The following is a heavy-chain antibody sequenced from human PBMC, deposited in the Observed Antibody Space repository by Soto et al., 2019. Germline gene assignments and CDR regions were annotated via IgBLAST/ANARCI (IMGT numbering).Heavy chain of an antibody. CDR3: AKADDFWSGYHIYYYYGMDV. CDR1: GFTFSSYA. D-gene: IGHD3-3*01. CDR2: ISGSGGRT. V-gene: IGHV3-23*01. Sequence: PGGSLRLSCAASGFTFSSYAMSWVRQAPGKGLEWVSGISGSGGRTYYADSVKGRFTISRDNSKHTLYLQMNGLRAEDTAVYYCAKADDFWSGYHIYYYYGMDVWGQGTTVTVSS. J-gene: IGHJ6*02.